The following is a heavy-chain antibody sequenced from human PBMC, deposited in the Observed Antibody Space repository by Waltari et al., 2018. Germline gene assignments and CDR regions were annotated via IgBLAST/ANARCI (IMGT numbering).Heavy chain of an antibody. J-gene: IGHJ5*02. CDR3: ARVPEYCSSPTSCFGGGWFDP. CDR1: GGSISSGGYF. V-gene: IGHV4-31*03. Sequence: QVQLQESGPGLVKPSQTLSLTCTVSGGSISSGGYFWSWIRQHPGKGLEGVGYIYSSGRTYYNPSLRGGPSISLETSKNQFSLTLSSVTAADTAVYYCARVPEYCSSPTSCFGGGWFDPWGQGTLVTVSS. CDR2: IYSSGRT. D-gene: IGHD2-2*01.